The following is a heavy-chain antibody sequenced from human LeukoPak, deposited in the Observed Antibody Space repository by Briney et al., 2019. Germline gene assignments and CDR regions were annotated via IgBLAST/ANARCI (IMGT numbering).Heavy chain of an antibody. V-gene: IGHV3-21*06. J-gene: IGHJ6*02. CDR2: ISSSSSYI. CDR1: GFTFSRYS. CDR3: ALQGAATVTQSYYYYGMDV. Sequence: GGSLRLSCAASGFTFSRYSMNWVRQAPGKGLEWVSSISSSSSYIYYADSVKGRFTISRDNAKNLLYLQMSSLRAEDTAVYYCALQGAATVTQSYYYYGMDVWGQGTTVTVFS. D-gene: IGHD4-17*01.